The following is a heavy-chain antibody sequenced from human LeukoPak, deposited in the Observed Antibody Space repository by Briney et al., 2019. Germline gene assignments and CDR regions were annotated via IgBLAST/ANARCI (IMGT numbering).Heavy chain of an antibody. CDR2: ISSSGST. V-gene: IGHV4-4*07. J-gene: IGHJ3*02. CDR3: ARGPYSYDSSCAFDI. Sequence: PSETLSLTCTVSGGSISSYYWSWIRQPAGKGLEWIGRISSSGSTNYNPSLKSRVTISVDTSKNQFSLKLSSVTAADTAVYFCARGPYSYDSSCAFDIWGQGTMVTVSS. CDR1: GGSISSYY. D-gene: IGHD3-22*01.